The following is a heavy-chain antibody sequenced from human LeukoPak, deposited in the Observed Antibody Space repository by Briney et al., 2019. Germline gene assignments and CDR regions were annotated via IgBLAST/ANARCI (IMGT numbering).Heavy chain of an antibody. Sequence: SETLSLTCSVSGGSISTYYWSWIRQPPGEGLEWIGYIYYSDNTNYDLSLTNYSPSLKSRVTISVEKSRNQFSLKVKSVTAADTAVYYCARDFGDSAYFDYWGQGTLVTVSS. CDR1: GGSISTYY. V-gene: IGHV4-59*01. CDR3: ARDFGDSAYFDY. CDR2: IYYSDNTNYDLSLT. D-gene: IGHD4-17*01. J-gene: IGHJ4*02.